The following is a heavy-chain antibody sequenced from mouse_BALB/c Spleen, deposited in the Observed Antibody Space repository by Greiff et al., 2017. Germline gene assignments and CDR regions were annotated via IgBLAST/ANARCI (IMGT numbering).Heavy chain of an antibody. V-gene: IGHV5-6*02. CDR3: ARQYGDFDY. Sequence: DVMLVESGGDLVKPGGSLKLSCAASGFTFSSYGMSWVRQTPDKRLEWVATISSGGSYTYYPDSVKGRFTISRDNAKNTLYLQMSSLKSEDTAMYYCARQYGDFDYWGQGTTLTVSS. CDR1: GFTFSSYG. D-gene: IGHD2-10*02. CDR2: ISSGGSYT. J-gene: IGHJ2*01.